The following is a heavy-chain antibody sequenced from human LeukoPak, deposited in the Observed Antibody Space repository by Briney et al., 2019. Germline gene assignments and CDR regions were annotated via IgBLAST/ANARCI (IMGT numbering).Heavy chain of an antibody. V-gene: IGHV3-7*03. D-gene: IGHD4-17*01. Sequence: GGSLRLSCAASGFTFITYWMSWVGQAPGKGLEWVANINEDGSEKYYVDSVKGRFTISRDNAKNLLYLQMNSLRAEDTAVYYCARDRGDTFDPWGQGTLVTVSS. CDR3: ARDRGDTFDP. CDR1: GFTFITYW. CDR2: INEDGSEK. J-gene: IGHJ5*02.